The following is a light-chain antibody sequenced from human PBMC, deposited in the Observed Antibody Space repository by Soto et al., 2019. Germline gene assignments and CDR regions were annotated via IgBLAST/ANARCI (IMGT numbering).Light chain of an antibody. V-gene: IGKV3-20*01. J-gene: IGKJ5*01. CDR1: QSVANNY. CDR2: NAS. Sequence: EIVLTQSPATLSLSPGERATLSCRASQSVANNYLAWYQQKPGQAPRLLIYNASRRATGIPDRFSGSGSGTDFTLTISQLEPEDFAVYYCQQYGTSPRITFGQGTRLEIK. CDR3: QQYGTSPRIT.